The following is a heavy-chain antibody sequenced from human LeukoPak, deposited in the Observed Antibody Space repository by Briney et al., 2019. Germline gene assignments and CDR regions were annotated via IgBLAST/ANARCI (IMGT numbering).Heavy chain of an antibody. V-gene: IGHV3-64*01. Sequence: GSLRLSCAASGFTFSSYAMHWVRQAPGKGLEYVSAISSNGGSTYYSNSVKGRFTISRDNSKNTLYLQMNSLRAEDTAVYYCAKAGIVVVVAATPVPDYWGQGTLVTVSS. CDR3: AKAGIVVVVAATPVPDY. J-gene: IGHJ4*02. D-gene: IGHD2-15*01. CDR2: ISSNGGST. CDR1: GFTFSSYA.